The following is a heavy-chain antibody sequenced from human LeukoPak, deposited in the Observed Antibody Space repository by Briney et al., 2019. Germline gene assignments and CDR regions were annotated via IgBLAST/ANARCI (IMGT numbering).Heavy chain of an antibody. Sequence: ASVKVSCKVSGYSLTELFMHWVRQAPGKGLEWMGGFDPAEGEAIYTHRFQDRVTMTEDTSTHTAYMELSSLRSEDTAVYYCATSHGVGDPFDYWGQGTLVTVSS. CDR1: GYSLTELF. CDR2: FDPAEGEA. CDR3: ATSHGVGDPFDY. D-gene: IGHD3-16*01. V-gene: IGHV1-24*01. J-gene: IGHJ4*02.